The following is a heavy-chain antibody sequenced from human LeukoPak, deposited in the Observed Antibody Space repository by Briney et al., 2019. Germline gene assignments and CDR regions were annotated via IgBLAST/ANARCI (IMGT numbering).Heavy chain of an antibody. Sequence: SXXXSLTCAVSGYSISSGYYWGWSRQPPGQGLEGIGRIYHSGSTYYNPSLKSRVTISVDTYKNQFSLKLSSVTAADTAVYYCARHWTESITIFGVVMPEWFDPWGQGTLVTVSS. D-gene: IGHD3-3*01. CDR1: GYSISSGYY. J-gene: IGHJ5*02. CDR2: IYHSGST. CDR3: ARHWTESITIFGVVMPEWFDP. V-gene: IGHV4-38-2*01.